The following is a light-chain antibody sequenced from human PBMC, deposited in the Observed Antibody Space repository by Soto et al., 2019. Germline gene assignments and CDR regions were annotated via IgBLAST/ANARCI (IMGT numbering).Light chain of an antibody. V-gene: IGLV2-8*01. CDR2: EVN. CDR1: SSDVGGYNY. Sequence: QSALTQPPSASGSPGQSVTIYCTGTSSDVGGYNYVSWYQQYPDKVPKLLIYEVNKRPSGVPDRFSGSKSGNTASLTISGLQADDEADYYCTSYAGGNNVFGTGTKVTVL. J-gene: IGLJ1*01. CDR3: TSYAGGNNV.